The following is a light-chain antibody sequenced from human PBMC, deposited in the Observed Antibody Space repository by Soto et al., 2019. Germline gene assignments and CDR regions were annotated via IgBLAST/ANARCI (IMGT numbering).Light chain of an antibody. J-gene: IGKJ1*01. V-gene: IGKV3-20*01. CDR3: QQYGNSPLT. Sequence: EIVLTQSPGTLSLSPGERATLSCRASQGVTSNFLAWYQQRPGQAPSLLIYGASRRATGVPDRFSGIGAATDFTPVISRLEPEDFAVYYCQQYGNSPLTFGPGTKVEIK. CDR2: GAS. CDR1: QGVTSNF.